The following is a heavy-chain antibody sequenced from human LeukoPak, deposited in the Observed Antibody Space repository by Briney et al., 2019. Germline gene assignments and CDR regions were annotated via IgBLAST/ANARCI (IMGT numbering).Heavy chain of an antibody. V-gene: IGHV1-69*05. CDR2: IIPIFGTA. CDR3: ARESEALVPLFDY. D-gene: IGHD6-13*01. J-gene: IGHJ4*02. CDR1: GGTFSSYA. Sequence: SVKVSCKASGGTFSSYAISWVRQAPGQGLEWMGGIIPIFGTANYAQKFQGRVTITTDESTSTAYMELSSLRSEDTAVYYCARESEALVPLFDYWGQGTLVTVSS.